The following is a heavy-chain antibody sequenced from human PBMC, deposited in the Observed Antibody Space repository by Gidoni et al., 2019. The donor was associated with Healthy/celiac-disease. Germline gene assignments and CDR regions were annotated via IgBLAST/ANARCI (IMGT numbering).Heavy chain of an antibody. CDR1: GGSISSGGYS. CDR2: IYYSGST. Sequence: QVQLQESGPGLVKPSQTLSLTCTVSGGSISSGGYSWSWIRQHPGKGLEWIGYIYYSGSTYYNPSLKSRVTISVDTSKNQFSLKLSSVTAADTAVYYCARVMSSSSWYGGHYYYGMDVWGQGTTVTVSS. J-gene: IGHJ6*02. V-gene: IGHV4-31*03. CDR3: ARVMSSSSWYGGHYYYGMDV. D-gene: IGHD6-13*01.